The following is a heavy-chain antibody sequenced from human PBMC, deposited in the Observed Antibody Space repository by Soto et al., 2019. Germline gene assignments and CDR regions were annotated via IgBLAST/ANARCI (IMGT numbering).Heavy chain of an antibody. Sequence: EGSRRLSCTASGFTFSNYAMTWGRQAPGKGLDWVSVIGYSGGGTRYAESVKGRCTISRDKCKNTRFLQMDSLRAEDTAMYECPNYYDTSAYVPIRAFDIWGPGTMVAVSS. CDR1: GFTFSNYA. CDR3: PNYYDTSAYVPIRAFDI. J-gene: IGHJ3*02. CDR2: IGYSGGGT. D-gene: IGHD3-22*01. V-gene: IGHV3-23*01.